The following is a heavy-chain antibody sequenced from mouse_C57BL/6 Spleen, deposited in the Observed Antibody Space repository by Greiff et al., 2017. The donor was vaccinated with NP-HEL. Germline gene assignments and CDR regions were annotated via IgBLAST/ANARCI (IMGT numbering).Heavy chain of an antibody. D-gene: IGHD1-1*01. Sequence: QVQLKQPGAELVKPGASVKLSCKASGYTFTSYWMHWVKQRPGRGLEWIGRIDPNSGGTKYNEKFKSKATLTVDKPSSTAYMQLSSLTSEDSAVYYCARPYGSSLHYYAMDYWGQGTSVTVAS. CDR1: GYTFTSYW. CDR3: ARPYGSSLHYYAMDY. J-gene: IGHJ4*01. CDR2: IDPNSGGT. V-gene: IGHV1-72*01.